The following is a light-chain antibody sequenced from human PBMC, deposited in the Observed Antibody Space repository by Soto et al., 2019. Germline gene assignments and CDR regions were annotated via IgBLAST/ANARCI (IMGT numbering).Light chain of an antibody. Sequence: EIVLTHSPGTLPSCTAERATLSCRASQSVSSSYLAWYQQKPGQAPRLLIYGASSRATGIPDRFSGSGSGTDFTLTISRREPEDFAGYYCQQYGSATPITFGQGTRQEF. J-gene: IGKJ5*01. CDR2: GAS. V-gene: IGKV3-20*01. CDR1: QSVSSSY. CDR3: QQYGSATPIT.